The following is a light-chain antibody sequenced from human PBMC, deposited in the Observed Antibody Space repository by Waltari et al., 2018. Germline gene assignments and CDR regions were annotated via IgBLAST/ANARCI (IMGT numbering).Light chain of an antibody. CDR3: QRYSNWPPEYT. CDR2: GAS. V-gene: IGKV3-15*01. Sequence: EIVVTQSPATLSVSPVERATLSCRASQSVGSNLAWYQQKPGQAPRLLTYGASTRATGIPARFSGSGSGTEFTLTISSLQSEDFAVYYCQRYSNWPPEYTFGQGTKLEIK. J-gene: IGKJ2*01. CDR1: QSVGSN.